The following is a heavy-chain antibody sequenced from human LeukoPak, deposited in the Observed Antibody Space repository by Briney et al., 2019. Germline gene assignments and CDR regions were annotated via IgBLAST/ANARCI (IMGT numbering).Heavy chain of an antibody. J-gene: IGHJ4*02. CDR3: ARSFWSGYYSFDY. CDR2: ISSSGSTI. CDR1: GFTFSSYE. V-gene: IGHV3-48*03. Sequence: GGSLRLSCAPSGFTFSSYEMNWVRQAPGKGLEWVSYISSSGSTIYYADSVKGRFTIPRDNAKNSLYLQMNSLRAEGTAVYYCARSFWSGYYSFDYWGQGTLVTVSS. D-gene: IGHD3-3*01.